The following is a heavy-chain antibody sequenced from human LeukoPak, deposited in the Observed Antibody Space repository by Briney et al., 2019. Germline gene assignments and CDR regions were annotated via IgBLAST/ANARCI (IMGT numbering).Heavy chain of an antibody. D-gene: IGHD3-10*01. V-gene: IGHV3-21*01. CDR3: ASPPPGSYYNFDY. J-gene: IGHJ4*02. Sequence: GGSLRLSCAASGFTFSSYAMSWVRQAPGKGLEWVSSISSSSSYIYYADSVKGRFTISRDNAKNSLYLQMNSLRAEDTAVYYCASPPPGSYYNFDYWGQGTLVTVSS. CDR2: ISSSSSYI. CDR1: GFTFSSYA.